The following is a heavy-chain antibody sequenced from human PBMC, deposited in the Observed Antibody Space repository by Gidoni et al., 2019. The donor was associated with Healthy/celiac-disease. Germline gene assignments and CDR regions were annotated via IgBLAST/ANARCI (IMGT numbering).Heavy chain of an antibody. Sequence: QVQLVHSGAEVKKPAAPVKPSCKVSGSTSTSYGTRWVRQAPGQGLERMGWISAYNGNTTYAQKPQGRVTMTTDTSTSTAYMELRSLRSDDTAVYYCAREGGSGSYYFDYWGQGTLVTVSS. CDR2: ISAYNGNT. J-gene: IGHJ4*02. CDR3: AREGGSGSYYFDY. D-gene: IGHD1-26*01. V-gene: IGHV1-18*04. CDR1: GSTSTSYG.